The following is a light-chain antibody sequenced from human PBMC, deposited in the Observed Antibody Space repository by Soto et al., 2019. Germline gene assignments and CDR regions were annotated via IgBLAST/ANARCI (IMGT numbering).Light chain of an antibody. Sequence: QSVLTQPASVSGSPGQSITISCTGTSSDVGGYNYVSWYQQHPGKAPKLVIYDVSDRPSGVSNRFSGSKSGNTASLTTSGLQAEDEADYYCSSYTSGFYVFGTGTKVTVL. CDR3: SSYTSGFYV. CDR2: DVS. V-gene: IGLV2-14*01. J-gene: IGLJ1*01. CDR1: SSDVGGYNY.